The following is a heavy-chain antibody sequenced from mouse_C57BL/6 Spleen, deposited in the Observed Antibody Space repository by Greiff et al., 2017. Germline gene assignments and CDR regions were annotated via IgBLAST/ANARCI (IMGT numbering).Heavy chain of an antibody. Sequence: QVQLQQPGAELVKPGASVKMSCKASGYTFTSYWITWVKQRPGQGLEWIGDIYPGSGSTNYNEKFKSKATLTVDTSSSTAYMQLSSLTSEDSAVYSCARVYGSSYPYWYFDVWGTGTTVTVSA. CDR3: ARVYGSSYPYWYFDV. CDR2: IYPGSGST. V-gene: IGHV1-55*01. D-gene: IGHD1-1*01. J-gene: IGHJ1*03. CDR1: GYTFTSYW.